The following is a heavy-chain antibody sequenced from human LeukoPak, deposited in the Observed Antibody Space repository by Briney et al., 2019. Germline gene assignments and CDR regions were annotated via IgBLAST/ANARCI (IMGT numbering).Heavy chain of an antibody. Sequence: PGGSLRLSCAASGFTLSSYAMSWVRQAPGKGLEWVSAISGSGGSTYYADSVKGRFTISRDNSKNTLYLQMNSLRAEDTAVYYCAKDRITMIVVVMGAFDIWGQGTMVTVSS. CDR1: GFTLSSYA. CDR3: AKDRITMIVVVMGAFDI. V-gene: IGHV3-23*01. J-gene: IGHJ3*02. D-gene: IGHD3-22*01. CDR2: ISGSGGST.